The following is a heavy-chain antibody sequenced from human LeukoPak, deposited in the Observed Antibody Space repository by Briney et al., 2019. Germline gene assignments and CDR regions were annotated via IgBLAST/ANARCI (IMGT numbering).Heavy chain of an antibody. CDR1: GFTFSSYS. Sequence: GGSLRLSCAASGFTFSSYSMNCVRQAPGKGLEWVSYISSSSSTIYYADSVKGRFTISRDNAKNSLYLQMNSLRAEDTAVYYCARALGYRGVSSAFDIWGQGTMVTVSS. D-gene: IGHD3-10*01. J-gene: IGHJ3*02. V-gene: IGHV3-48*01. CDR2: ISSSSSTI. CDR3: ARALGYRGVSSAFDI.